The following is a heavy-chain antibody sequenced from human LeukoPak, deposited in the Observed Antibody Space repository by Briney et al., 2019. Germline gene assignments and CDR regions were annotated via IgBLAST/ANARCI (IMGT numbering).Heavy chain of an antibody. J-gene: IGHJ4*02. D-gene: IGHD3-16*02. V-gene: IGHV3-23*01. CDR3: AKKDDYVWGSYRQPFDY. CDR2: IMGSVGST. Sequence: PGGSLTLSWAAAGFTFSSDPISWVRQAPGKWLEWVSAIMGSVGSTYYADSVKGRFTISRENSKNTLYLQMDSLRAQDKGVYYCAKKDDYVWGSYRQPFDYWGQGPLVPVSS. CDR1: GFTFSSDP.